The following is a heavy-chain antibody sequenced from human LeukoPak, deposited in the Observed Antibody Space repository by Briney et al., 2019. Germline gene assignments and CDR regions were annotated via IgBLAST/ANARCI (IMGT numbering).Heavy chain of an antibody. CDR2: IYYSGST. D-gene: IGHD3-22*01. CDR3: ARGADSSGYYSIFYFDY. V-gene: IGHV4-61*05. Sequence: KPSETLSLTCTVSGGSISSSTYYWGWIRQPPGKGLEWIGYIYYSGSTNYNPSLKSRVTISVDTSKNQFSLKLSSVTAADTAVYYCARGADSSGYYSIFYFDYWGQGTLVTVSS. J-gene: IGHJ4*02. CDR1: GGSISSSTYY.